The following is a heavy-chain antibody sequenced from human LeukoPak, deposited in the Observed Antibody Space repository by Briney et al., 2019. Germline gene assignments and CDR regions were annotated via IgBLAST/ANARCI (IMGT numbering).Heavy chain of an antibody. Sequence: SETLSLTCTVSGGSISSYYWSWIRQPPGKGLEWIGYIYYSGSTNYNPSLKSRVTISVDTSKNQFSLRLSSVTAADTAVYYCARAGIMATTPFGYWGQGTLVSVSS. CDR1: GGSISSYY. CDR2: IYYSGST. J-gene: IGHJ4*02. CDR3: ARAGIMATTPFGY. V-gene: IGHV4-59*01. D-gene: IGHD5-24*01.